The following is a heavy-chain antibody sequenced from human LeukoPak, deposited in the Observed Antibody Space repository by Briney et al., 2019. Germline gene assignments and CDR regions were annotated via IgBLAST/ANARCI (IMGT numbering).Heavy chain of an antibody. CDR3: ARANWNYLSWFDP. V-gene: IGHV4-59*01. Sequence: SETLSLTCTVSGGSISSYYWSWIRQPPGKGLEWIGYIYYSGSTNYNPSLKSRVTISVDTSKNQFSLKLSSVTAADTAVYYCARANWNYLSWFDPWGQGTLVTVSS. CDR2: IYYSGST. D-gene: IGHD1-7*01. CDR1: GGSISSYY. J-gene: IGHJ5*02.